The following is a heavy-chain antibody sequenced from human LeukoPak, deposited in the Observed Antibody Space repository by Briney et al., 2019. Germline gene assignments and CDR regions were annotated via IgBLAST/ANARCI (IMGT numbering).Heavy chain of an antibody. D-gene: IGHD1-26*01. CDR1: GFTFSDYY. CDR2: ISSNGRTK. J-gene: IGHJ4*02. V-gene: IGHV3-11*01. Sequence: PGGSLRLSCAASGFTFSDYYMSWIRQAPGKGLEWVSYISSNGRTKYYSDSVKGRFSISRDNAKNSLYLQMNSLRAEDTAIYYCVRDRGTYRPIDYWGQGTLVTVSS. CDR3: VRDRGTYRPIDY.